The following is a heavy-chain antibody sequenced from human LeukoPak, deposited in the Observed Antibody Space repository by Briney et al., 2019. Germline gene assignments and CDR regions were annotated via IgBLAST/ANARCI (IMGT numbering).Heavy chain of an antibody. V-gene: IGHV1-2*02. D-gene: IGHD4-17*01. CDR2: INPNSGGT. CDR3: ARDRDYGGNPDAFDI. Sequence: ASVKVSCKASGYTFTGYYMHWVRQAPGQGLEWMGWINPNSGGTNYAQKFQGRVTMTRDTSISTAYMELSRLRSDDTAVYYCARDRDYGGNPDAFDIWGQGTMVTVSS. J-gene: IGHJ3*02. CDR1: GYTFTGYY.